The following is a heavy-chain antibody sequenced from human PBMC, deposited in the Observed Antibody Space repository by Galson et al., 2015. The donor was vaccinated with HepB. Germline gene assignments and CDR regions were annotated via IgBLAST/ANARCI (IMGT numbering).Heavy chain of an antibody. Sequence: LRLSCAASGFTFRNAWMSWVRQAPGKGLEWVGRIKKKSEGGTTDYAAPVKGRFTISRDDSRNTLYLEMNSLKTEDTALYYCTTFLEMTTVQYWGQGTLVTVSS. CDR1: GFTFRNAW. J-gene: IGHJ4*02. D-gene: IGHD4-11*01. CDR3: TTFLEMTTVQY. CDR2: IKKKSEGGTT. V-gene: IGHV3-15*01.